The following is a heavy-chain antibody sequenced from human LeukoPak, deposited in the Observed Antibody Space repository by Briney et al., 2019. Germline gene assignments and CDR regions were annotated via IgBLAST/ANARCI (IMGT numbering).Heavy chain of an antibody. CDR1: GFTFSSYA. J-gene: IGHJ4*02. V-gene: IGHV3-30-3*01. Sequence: PGGSLRLSCAASGFTFSSYAMHWVRQAPGKGLEWVAVISYDGSNKYYADSVKGRFTISRDNSKNTLYLQMNSLRAEDTAVYYCARRSGSYYVFVYWGQGTLVTVSS. CDR2: ISYDGSNK. CDR3: ARRSGSYYVFVY. D-gene: IGHD1-26*01.